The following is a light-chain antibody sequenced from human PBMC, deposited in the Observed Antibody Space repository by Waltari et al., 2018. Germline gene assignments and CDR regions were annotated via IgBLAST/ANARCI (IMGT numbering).Light chain of an antibody. V-gene: IGLV2-23*01. J-gene: IGLJ1*01. CDR2: EGS. CDR3: CSYAGSSTYV. CDR1: SSDVGTYNL. Sequence: QSALTQPASVSGSPGQSITFSCTGTSSDVGTYNLVSWYQQHPGKAPKLSIYEGSKRPSGVSHRFSGSKSGNTASLTISGLQAEDEADYYCCSYAGSSTYVFGTGTKVTVL.